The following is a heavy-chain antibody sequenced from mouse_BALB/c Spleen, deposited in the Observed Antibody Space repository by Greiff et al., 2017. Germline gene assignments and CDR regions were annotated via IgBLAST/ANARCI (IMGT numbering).Heavy chain of an antibody. CDR2: ISSGSSTI. V-gene: IGHV5-17*02. CDR3: ARGEDFDY. J-gene: IGHJ2*01. CDR1: GFTFSSFG. Sequence: EVKVVESGGGLVQPGGSRKLSCAASGFTFSSFGMHWVRQAPEKGLEWVAYISSGSSTIYYADTVKGRFTISRDNPKNTLFLQMTSLRSEDTAMYYCARGEDFDYWGQGTTLTVSS.